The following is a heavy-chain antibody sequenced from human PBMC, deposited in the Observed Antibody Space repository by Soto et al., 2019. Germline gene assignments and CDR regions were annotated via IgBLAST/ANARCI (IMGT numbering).Heavy chain of an antibody. V-gene: IGHV3-23*01. CDR2: ISSSGGST. D-gene: IGHD3-10*01. CDR1: GFTFSSYA. J-gene: IGHJ6*02. CDR3: MRPAPRGRHYFYFGMDV. Sequence: EVQLLESGGGLVQPGGSLRLSCAASGFTFSSYAMSCVRQAPGKGLEWVSGISSSGGSTYYADSVKGRFTISRDNSKNTLFLRMNRPRVEDTAVYYCMRPAPRGRHYFYFGMDVWGQGTTVTVSS.